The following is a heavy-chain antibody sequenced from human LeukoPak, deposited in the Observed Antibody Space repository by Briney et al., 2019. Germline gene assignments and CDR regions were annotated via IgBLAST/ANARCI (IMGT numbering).Heavy chain of an antibody. CDR2: IYSDGST. V-gene: IGHV3-53*05. J-gene: IGHJ4*02. CDR3: TDAVAG. CDR1: GFSVSSNY. D-gene: IGHD4-23*01. Sequence: GGSLRLSCAASGFSVSSNYVTWVRQPPGKGLEWVSVIYSDGSTYYADSVKGRFTISRDNSKNTLYLQMSSLRAEDAAVYYCTDAVAGWGQGTLVTVSS.